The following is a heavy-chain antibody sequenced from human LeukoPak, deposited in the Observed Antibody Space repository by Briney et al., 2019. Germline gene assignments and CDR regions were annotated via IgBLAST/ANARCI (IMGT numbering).Heavy chain of an antibody. Sequence: GGSLRLSCTASGFTFGDYAMSWFRQAPGKGLEWVGFIRSKAYGGTTEYAASVKGRFTFSRDDSKSIAYLQMNSLKTEDTAVYYCTRTIVVVVAATPSWFDPWGQGTLVTVSS. D-gene: IGHD2-15*01. CDR3: TRTIVVVVAATPSWFDP. V-gene: IGHV3-49*03. CDR1: GFTFGDYA. J-gene: IGHJ5*02. CDR2: IRSKAYGGTT.